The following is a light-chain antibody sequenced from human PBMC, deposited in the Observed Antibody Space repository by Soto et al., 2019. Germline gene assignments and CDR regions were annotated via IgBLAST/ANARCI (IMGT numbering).Light chain of an antibody. CDR2: AAS. CDR3: QRNHAQSIT. J-gene: IGKJ4*01. Sequence: DILLIQSPATLSASERDRITITCRASENIFKFLAWYQQRSGSAQNLLIYAASYLERGVPSRFSGSGSGTEFNLTIDNLEPNYSASNFCQRNHAQSITFGGGTEV. V-gene: IGKV1-5*01. CDR1: ENIFKF.